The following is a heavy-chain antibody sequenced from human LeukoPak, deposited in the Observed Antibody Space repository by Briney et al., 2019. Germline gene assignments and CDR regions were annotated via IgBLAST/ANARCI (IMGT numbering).Heavy chain of an antibody. Sequence: ASVKVSCKASGYTFTSYDINCVRQATGQGLEWMGWTNPNSGNTGYAQKFQGRVTMTRNTSISTAYMELSSLRSEDTAVYYCAAAHYYDSSGYYKQRYYYYGMDVWGQGATVTVSS. J-gene: IGHJ6*02. CDR1: GYTFTSYD. D-gene: IGHD3-22*01. CDR2: TNPNSGNT. V-gene: IGHV1-8*01. CDR3: AAAHYYDSSGYYKQRYYYYGMDV.